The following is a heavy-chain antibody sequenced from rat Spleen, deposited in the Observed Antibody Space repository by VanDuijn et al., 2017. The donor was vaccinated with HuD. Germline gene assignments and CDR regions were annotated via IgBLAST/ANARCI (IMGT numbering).Heavy chain of an antibody. CDR1: GFTFSGYW. V-gene: IGHV5-58*01. CDR3: ARGYDGSYYYFDY. J-gene: IGHJ2*01. Sequence: EVQLVETGGGLVQPGRSLKLSCVASGFTFSGYWMYWIRQAPGKGLEWLSTINTDGGITYYRDSVKGRFTISRENAENTVYLQMNSLRSEDTATYYCARGYDGSYYYFDYWGQGVMVTVSS. D-gene: IGHD1-12*02. CDR2: INTDGGIT.